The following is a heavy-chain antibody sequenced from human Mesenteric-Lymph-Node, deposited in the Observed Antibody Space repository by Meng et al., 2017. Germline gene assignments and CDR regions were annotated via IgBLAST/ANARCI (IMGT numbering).Heavy chain of an antibody. V-gene: IGHV4-4*03. Sequence: RQEPGHVWVKPPGTLSLPVEVSGGSSRNDQWWSWVRQAPGKGLEWIGEIYHSGRTNYNPSVKSRVSMSVDKSQNHFSLRLSSVTAADTAVYYCTTLYGDSISWGQGTLVTVSS. CDR3: TTLYGDSIS. D-gene: IGHD4-17*01. CDR2: IYHSGRT. J-gene: IGHJ4*02. CDR1: GGSSRNDQW.